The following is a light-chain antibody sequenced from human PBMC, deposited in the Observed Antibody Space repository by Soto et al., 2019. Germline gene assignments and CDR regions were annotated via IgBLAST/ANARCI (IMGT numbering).Light chain of an antibody. CDR1: QSISSSY. J-gene: IGKJ3*01. Sequence: EIVLTQSPGTLSLSPGERATLSCRASQSISSSYLAWYQQKPGKAPRLLVYGASSRATGTPDRFSGSGSGTDFTLTISRLELEDFAVYYCQQYGSSRFTFGPGTKVDIK. V-gene: IGKV3-20*01. CDR2: GAS. CDR3: QQYGSSRFT.